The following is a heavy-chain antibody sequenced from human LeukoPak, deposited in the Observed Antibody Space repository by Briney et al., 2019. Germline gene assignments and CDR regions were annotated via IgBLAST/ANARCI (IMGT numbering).Heavy chain of an antibody. D-gene: IGHD4-17*01. CDR3: ARGFPHYGDNARYHYHGMDV. CDR1: GGSISSGGYY. Sequence: SETLSLTCTVSGGSISSGGYYWSYIRQPPGKGLEWIGEIIHSGSTNYNPSLKGRVTVSVDTSKKHFSLKLSSVTAADTAVYYCARGFPHYGDNARYHYHGMDVWGQGTTVTVSS. J-gene: IGHJ6*02. V-gene: IGHV4-39*02. CDR2: IIHSGST.